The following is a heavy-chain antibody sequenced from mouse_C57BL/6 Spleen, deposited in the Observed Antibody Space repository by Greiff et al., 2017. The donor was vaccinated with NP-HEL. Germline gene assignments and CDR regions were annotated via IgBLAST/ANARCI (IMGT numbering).Heavy chain of an antibody. CDR1: GYSITSGYY. Sequence: DVKLVESGPGLVKPSQSLSLTCSVTGYSITSGYYWNWIRQFPGNKLEWMGYISYDGSNNYNPSLKNRISITRDTSKNQFFLKLNSVTTEDTATYYCARDDTTVVATDWGQGTLVTVSA. V-gene: IGHV3-6*01. J-gene: IGHJ3*01. CDR3: ARDDTTVVATD. CDR2: ISYDGSN. D-gene: IGHD1-1*01.